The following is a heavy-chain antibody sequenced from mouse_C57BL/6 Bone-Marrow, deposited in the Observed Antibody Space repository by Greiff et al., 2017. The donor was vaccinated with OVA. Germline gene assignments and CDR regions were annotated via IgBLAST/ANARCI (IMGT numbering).Heavy chain of an antibody. D-gene: IGHD1-1*01. J-gene: IGHJ1*03. Sequence: VQLKESGPVLVKPGASVKMSCKASGYTFTDYYMNWVKQSHGKSLEWIGVINPYNGGNSYNQKFTGKATLTVDKSASTAYMELNSLTSEDSAVYYCARRDYYGSSYCWYFDVWGTGTTVTVSS. CDR3: ARRDYYGSSYCWYFDV. CDR2: INPYNGGN. CDR1: GYTFTDYY. V-gene: IGHV1-19*01.